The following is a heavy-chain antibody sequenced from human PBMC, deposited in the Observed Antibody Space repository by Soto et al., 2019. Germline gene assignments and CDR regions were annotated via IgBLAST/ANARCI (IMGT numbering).Heavy chain of an antibody. J-gene: IGHJ4*02. V-gene: IGHV3-23*01. CDR1: GFTFSSYA. CDR2: ISDSGGST. CDR3: AKDAPITMIVVENYFDY. Sequence: GGSLRLSCAASGFTFSSYAMSWVRQAPGKGLEWVSAISDSGGSTYYADSVKGRFTISRDNSKNTLYLQMNSLRAEDTAVYYCAKDAPITMIVVENYFDYWGQGTLVTVSS. D-gene: IGHD3-22*01.